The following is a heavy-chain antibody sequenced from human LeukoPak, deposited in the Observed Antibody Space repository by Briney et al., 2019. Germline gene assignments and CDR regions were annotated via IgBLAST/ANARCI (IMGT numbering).Heavy chain of an antibody. V-gene: IGHV3-7*01. Sequence: GGSLRLSCAASGFTSGLTFSSYWMSWIRQTPGKGLEWVANTNQDGSEKFYVDSVTGRFNISRDNAKNSLYLQMNSLRAEDTAVYYCARESYHVLRYNPNFDYWGQGTLVTVSS. CDR3: ARESYHVLRYNPNFDY. CDR1: GFTSGLTFSSYW. J-gene: IGHJ4*02. CDR2: TNQDGSEK. D-gene: IGHD3-9*01.